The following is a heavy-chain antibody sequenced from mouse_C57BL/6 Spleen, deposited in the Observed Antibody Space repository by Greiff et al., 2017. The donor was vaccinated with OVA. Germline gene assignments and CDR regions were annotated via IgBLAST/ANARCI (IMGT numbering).Heavy chain of an antibody. CDR2: IDPSDSYT. CDR3: AREAQLRLPYYFDY. CDR1: GYTFTSYW. D-gene: IGHD3-2*02. J-gene: IGHJ2*01. V-gene: IGHV1-69*01. Sequence: VQLQQPGAELVMPGASVKLSCKASGYTFTSYWMHWVKQRPGQGLEWIGEIDPSDSYTNYNQKFKGKSTLTVDKSSSTAYMQLSSLTSEDSAVYYCAREAQLRLPYYFDYWGQGTTLTVSS.